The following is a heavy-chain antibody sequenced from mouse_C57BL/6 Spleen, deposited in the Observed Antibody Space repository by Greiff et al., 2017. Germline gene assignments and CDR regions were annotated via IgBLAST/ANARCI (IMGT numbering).Heavy chain of an antibody. V-gene: IGHV5-4*01. J-gene: IGHJ2*01. CDR2: ISDGGSYT. CDR3: ARMGGYDYDYFDY. D-gene: IGHD2-4*01. Sequence: DVHLVESGGGLVKPGGSLKLSCAASGFTFSSYAMSWVRQTPEKRLEWVATISDGGSYTYYPDNVKGRFTISRDNAKNNLYLQMSHLKSEDTAMYYCARMGGYDYDYFDYWGQGTTLTVSS. CDR1: GFTFSSYA.